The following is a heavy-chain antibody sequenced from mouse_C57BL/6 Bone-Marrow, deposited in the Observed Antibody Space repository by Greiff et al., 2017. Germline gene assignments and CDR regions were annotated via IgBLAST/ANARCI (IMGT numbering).Heavy chain of an antibody. CDR3: AGDEYDGDWYFDV. CDR2: IYPYNGVS. D-gene: IGHD2-4*01. CDR1: GYSFTGYY. J-gene: IGHJ1*03. V-gene: IGHV1-31*01. Sequence: EVKLQESGPELVKPGASVKISCKASGYSFTGYYMHWVKQSHGNILDWIGYIYPYNGVSSYNQKFKGKATLTVDKSSSTAYMELRSLTSEDSAVYYCAGDEYDGDWYFDVWGTGTTVTVSS.